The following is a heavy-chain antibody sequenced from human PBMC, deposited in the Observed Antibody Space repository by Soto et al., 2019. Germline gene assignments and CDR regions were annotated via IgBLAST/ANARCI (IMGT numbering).Heavy chain of an antibody. CDR2: ISYDGSNK. V-gene: IGHV3-30*18. CDR3: AKKAQPVGSGYYHYYYYYGMDV. Sequence: QVQLVESGGGVVQPGRSLRLSCAASGFTFSSYGMHWVRQAPGKGLEWVAVISYDGSNKYYADSVKGRFTISRDNSKNTLYLQMSSLRAEDTAVYYCAKKAQPVGSGYYHYYYYYGMDVWGQGTTVTVSS. J-gene: IGHJ6*02. CDR1: GFTFSSYG. D-gene: IGHD3-22*01.